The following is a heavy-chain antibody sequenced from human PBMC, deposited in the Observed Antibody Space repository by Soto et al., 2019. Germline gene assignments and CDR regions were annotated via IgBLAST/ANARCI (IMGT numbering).Heavy chain of an antibody. CDR1: GFTFSSYA. J-gene: IGHJ4*02. D-gene: IGHD5-18*01. Sequence: GGSLRLSCAASGFTFSSYAMSWVRQAPGRGLEWVSAISGSGGSTYYADSVKGRFTISRDNSKNTLYLQMNSLRAEDTAVYYCATAEDTAMVPFDYWGQGTLVTVSS. CDR3: ATAEDTAMVPFDY. CDR2: ISGSGGST. V-gene: IGHV3-23*01.